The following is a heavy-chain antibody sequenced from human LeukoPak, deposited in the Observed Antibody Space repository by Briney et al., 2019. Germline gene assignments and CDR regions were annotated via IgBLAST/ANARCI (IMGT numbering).Heavy chain of an antibody. Sequence: PGGSLRLSCAASGFTFSNAWMSWARQAPGKGLEWVGRIKRKTDGGTTDYAAPVKGRFTISRDESKHTLYLQMNSLNIEHTAVYYCTITVATSIDYWGEGTRVTVSS. V-gene: IGHV3-15*01. CDR1: GFTFSNAW. J-gene: IGHJ4*02. CDR3: TITVATSIDY. CDR2: IKRKTDGGTT. D-gene: IGHD4-17*01.